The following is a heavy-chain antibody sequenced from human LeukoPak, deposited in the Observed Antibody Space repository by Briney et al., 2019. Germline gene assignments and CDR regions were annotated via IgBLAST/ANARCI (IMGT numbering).Heavy chain of an antibody. J-gene: IGHJ4*02. CDR3: AKQNSYDFWSGYSHY. V-gene: IGHV3-21*04. D-gene: IGHD3-3*01. CDR1: GFTFSSYS. Sequence: GGSLRLSCAASGFTFSSYSMNWVRQAPGKGLEWVSSISSSGSYIYYADSVKGRFTISRDNAKNTLYLQMNSLRAEGTAVYYCAKQNSYDFWSGYSHYWGQGTLVTVSS. CDR2: ISSSGSYI.